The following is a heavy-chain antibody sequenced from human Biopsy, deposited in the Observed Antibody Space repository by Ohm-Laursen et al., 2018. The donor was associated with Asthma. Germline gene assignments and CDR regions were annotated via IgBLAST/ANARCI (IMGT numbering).Heavy chain of an antibody. V-gene: IGHV4-39*01. Sequence: SETLSLTCTVSGGYIDSHDWSWCWIRQPPGKGLEWMGSISYTGSAYHNPSLKSRVTISVDTSKNHFSLKLSSVTAADTAVNYCARHWDWGSFFDYWGQGTPVTVSS. CDR1: GGYIDSHDWS. D-gene: IGHD7-27*01. J-gene: IGHJ4*02. CDR2: ISYTGSA. CDR3: ARHWDWGSFFDY.